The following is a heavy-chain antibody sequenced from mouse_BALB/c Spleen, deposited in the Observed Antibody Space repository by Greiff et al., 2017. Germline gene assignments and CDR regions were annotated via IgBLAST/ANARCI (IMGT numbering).Heavy chain of an antibody. CDR1: GYAFTNYL. CDR2: INPGSGGT. CDR3: ARTTVVAPGAMDY. Sequence: QVHVKQSGAELVRPGTSVKVSCKASGYAFTNYLIEWVKQRPGQGLEWIGVINPGSGGTNYNEKFKGKATLTADKSSSTAYMQLSSLTSDDSAVYFCARTTVVAPGAMDYWGQGTSVTVSS. J-gene: IGHJ4*01. D-gene: IGHD1-1*01. V-gene: IGHV1-54*01.